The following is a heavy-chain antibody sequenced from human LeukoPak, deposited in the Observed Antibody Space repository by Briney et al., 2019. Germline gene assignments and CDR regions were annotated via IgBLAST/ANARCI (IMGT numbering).Heavy chain of an antibody. Sequence: GGSLRLSCAASGFTFSSYAMSWVRQAPGKGLEWVSAISGSGGSTYYADSVKGRFTISRDNSKNTLYLQMNSLRAEDTAVYYCAKDDIWNSWTGGPFDYWGQGSQVTVSS. CDR2: ISGSGGST. J-gene: IGHJ4*02. CDR3: AKDDIWNSWTGGPFDY. V-gene: IGHV3-23*01. CDR1: GFTFSSYA. D-gene: IGHD1-7*01.